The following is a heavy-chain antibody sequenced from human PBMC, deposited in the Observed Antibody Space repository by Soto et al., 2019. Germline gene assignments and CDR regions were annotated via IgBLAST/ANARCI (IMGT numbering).Heavy chain of an antibody. V-gene: IGHV4-34*01. J-gene: IGHJ4*02. CDR3: ASRKSSPYFDY. CDR1: GASFSGYY. Sequence: SETLSLTCAVYGASFSGYYWSWIRKPPGKGLEWIGEINHSGSTTYNPSLKSRVTISVDTSKNQFSLKLSSVTAADTAVYYCASRKSSPYFDYWGQGTLVTVSS. D-gene: IGHD3-10*01. CDR2: INHSGST.